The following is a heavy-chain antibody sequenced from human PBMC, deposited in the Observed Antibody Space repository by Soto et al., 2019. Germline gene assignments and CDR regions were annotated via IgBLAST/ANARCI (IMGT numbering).Heavy chain of an antibody. CDR1: GYTFTSYG. J-gene: IGHJ6*03. Sequence: QVQLVQSGAEVKKPGASVKVSCKASGYTFTSYGISWVRQAPGQGLEWMGWISAYNGNTNYAQKLQGRVTMTTDTSTRTAYMELRSLRSDDTAVYYCARGGEGDYDPTEGYCYMDVWGKGTTVTVSS. V-gene: IGHV1-18*01. CDR3: ARGGEGDYDPTEGYCYMDV. CDR2: ISAYNGNT. D-gene: IGHD4-17*01.